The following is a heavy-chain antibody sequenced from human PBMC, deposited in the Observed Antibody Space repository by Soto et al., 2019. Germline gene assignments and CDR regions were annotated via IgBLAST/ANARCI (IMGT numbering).Heavy chain of an antibody. CDR1: GGTFSSYA. D-gene: IGHD2-21*02. V-gene: IGHV1-69*13. CDR3: ARVTRGAYCGGDCYGAFDI. J-gene: IGHJ3*02. CDR2: IIPIFGTA. Sequence: ASVKVSCKASGGTFSSYAISWVRQAPGQGLEWMGGIIPIFGTANYAQKFQGRVTITADESTSTAYMELSSLRSEDTAVYYCARVTRGAYCGGDCYGAFDIWGQGTMVTVSS.